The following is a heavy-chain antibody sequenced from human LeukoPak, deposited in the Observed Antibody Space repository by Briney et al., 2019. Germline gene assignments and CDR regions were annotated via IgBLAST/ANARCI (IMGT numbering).Heavy chain of an antibody. D-gene: IGHD2-2*01. CDR2: ITGTSNTM. CDR1: GSTFSSYN. CDR3: ARAHCTTARCYEDY. Sequence: GGSLRLSCAASGSTFSSYNMNWVRQAPGKGLEWVSYITGTSNTMFYADSVKGRFTIFRDNAKNSLYLQMNALRAEDTAVYYCARAHCTTARCYEDYWGQGTLVTVSS. V-gene: IGHV3-48*01. J-gene: IGHJ4*02.